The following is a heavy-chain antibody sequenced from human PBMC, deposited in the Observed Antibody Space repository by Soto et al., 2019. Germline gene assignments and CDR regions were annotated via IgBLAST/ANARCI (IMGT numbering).Heavy chain of an antibody. Sequence: QVQLQESGPGLVKPSETLSLTCTVSGGSISSYYWSWIRQPPGKGLEWIGHIHYSGSTNYNPSLXGLVTNSVYTXXTXFXXRLSAVTAADTAVHSCARNERYCSSGSCYFRWFDPWGQGTLVTVSS. D-gene: IGHD2-15*01. CDR1: GGSISSYY. J-gene: IGHJ5*02. CDR2: IHYSGST. CDR3: ARNERYCSSGSCYFRWFDP. V-gene: IGHV4-59*01.